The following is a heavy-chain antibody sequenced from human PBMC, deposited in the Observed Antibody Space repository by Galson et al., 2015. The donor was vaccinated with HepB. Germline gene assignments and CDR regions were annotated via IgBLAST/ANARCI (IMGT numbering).Heavy chain of an antibody. CDR2: ISSNGGST. V-gene: IGHV3-64*01. J-gene: IGHJ3*02. CDR1: GFTFSSYA. Sequence: SLRLSCAASGFTFSSYAMHWVRQAPGKGLEYVSAISSNGGSTYYANSVKGRFTISRDNSKNTLYLQMGSLRAEDMAAYYCARAEMATIHGAFDIWGQGTMVTVSS. CDR3: ARAEMATIHGAFDI. D-gene: IGHD5-24*01.